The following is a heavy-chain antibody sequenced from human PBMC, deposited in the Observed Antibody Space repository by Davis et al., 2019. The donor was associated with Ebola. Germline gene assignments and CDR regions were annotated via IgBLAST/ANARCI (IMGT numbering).Heavy chain of an antibody. V-gene: IGHV4-34*01. D-gene: IGHD6-13*01. J-gene: IGHJ4*02. CDR1: GASLSGYY. CDR2: INHSGST. CDR3: ARQGDSSSIFDF. Sequence: MPSETLSLTCAVYGASLSGYYWSWIRQSPGKGLEWIGEINHSGSTNYNPSLKSRVTISVDTSKNQFSLRLNSVTTADTAVYYCARQGDSSSIFDFWGQGTLVTVSS.